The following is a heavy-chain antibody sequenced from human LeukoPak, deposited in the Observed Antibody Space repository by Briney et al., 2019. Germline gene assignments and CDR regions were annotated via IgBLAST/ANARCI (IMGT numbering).Heavy chain of an antibody. D-gene: IGHD6-13*01. Sequence: PGRSLRLSCTPSGFTFGDYVMSWFRQAPGKGLEWVGFIRSKAYGGTTEYAASVKGRFTISRDDSKSIAYLQMNSLKTEDTAVHYCARGGPIAAVGLYWGQGTLVTVSS. V-gene: IGHV3-49*03. CDR2: IRSKAYGGTT. CDR1: GFTFGDYV. CDR3: ARGGPIAAVGLY. J-gene: IGHJ4*02.